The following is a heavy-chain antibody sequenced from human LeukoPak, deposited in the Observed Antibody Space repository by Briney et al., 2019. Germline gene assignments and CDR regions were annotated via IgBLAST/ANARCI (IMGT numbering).Heavy chain of an antibody. CDR3: ARGMGLYSSGWYPIDYYYYYMDV. CDR2: IYYSGST. Sequence: SETLSLTCTASGGSISSYYWSWIRQPPGKGLEWIGYIYYSGSTNYNPSLRSRVTISVDTSKNQFSLKLSSVTAADTAVYYCARGMGLYSSGWYPIDYYYYYMDVWGKGTTVTVSS. CDR1: GGSISSYY. V-gene: IGHV4-59*01. D-gene: IGHD6-19*01. J-gene: IGHJ6*03.